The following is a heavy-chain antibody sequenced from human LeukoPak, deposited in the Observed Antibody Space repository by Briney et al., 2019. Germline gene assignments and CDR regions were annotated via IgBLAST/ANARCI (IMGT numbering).Heavy chain of an antibody. Sequence: GGSLRLSCAASGFTFSSYAMSWVRQAPGKGLEWVSAISGSGGSTYYADSVKGRFTISRDNSKNTLYLQMNSLRAEDTAVYYCAKSDGYYGGNSGDDYWGRGTLVTVSS. CDR1: GFTFSSYA. CDR3: AKSDGYYGGNSGDDY. J-gene: IGHJ4*02. D-gene: IGHD4-23*01. CDR2: ISGSGGST. V-gene: IGHV3-23*01.